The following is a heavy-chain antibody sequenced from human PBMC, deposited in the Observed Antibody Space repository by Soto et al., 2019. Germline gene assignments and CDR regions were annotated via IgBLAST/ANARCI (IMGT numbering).Heavy chain of an antibody. CDR3: TTLPAYGDYPLDY. J-gene: IGHJ4*02. CDR1: GFTFSNAW. Sequence: GGSLRLSCAASGFTFSNAWMSWVRQAPGKGLEWVGRIKSKTDGGTTDYAAPVKGRFTISRDDSKNTLYLQMNSLKTEDTAVYYCTTLPAYGDYPLDYWGQGTLVTVSS. V-gene: IGHV3-15*01. D-gene: IGHD4-17*01. CDR2: IKSKTDGGTT.